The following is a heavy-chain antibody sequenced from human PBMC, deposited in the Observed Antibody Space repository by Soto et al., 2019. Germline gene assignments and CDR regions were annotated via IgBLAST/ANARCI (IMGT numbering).Heavy chain of an antibody. V-gene: IGHV3-23*01. CDR1: GFTFSSYA. CDR3: AKDRPDGSYYGHLGY. J-gene: IGHJ4*02. D-gene: IGHD3-16*01. Sequence: EVQLLESGGGLAQPGGSLRLSCVASGFTFSSYAMTWVRQAPGKGLEWVSFISGTGGSTYYAGPVKGRFTVSRDNSKNTVYLQMNSLGAEDTAVYYCAKDRPDGSYYGHLGYWGQGTLVAVSS. CDR2: ISGTGGST.